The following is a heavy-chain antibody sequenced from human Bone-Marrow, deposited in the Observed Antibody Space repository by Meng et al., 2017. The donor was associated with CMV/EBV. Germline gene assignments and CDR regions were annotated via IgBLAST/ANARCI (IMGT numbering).Heavy chain of an antibody. CDR3: ARGHLGYCSSTSCAPWWFDP. V-gene: IGHV4-34*01. Sequence: SETLSLTCAVYGGSFSGYYWSWIRQPPGKGLEWIGEINHSGSTNYNPSLKSRVTISVDTSKNQFSLKLSSVTAADTAVYYCARGHLGYCSSTSCAPWWFDPWGQGTLVTV. J-gene: IGHJ5*02. D-gene: IGHD2-2*01. CDR2: INHSGST. CDR1: GGSFSGYY.